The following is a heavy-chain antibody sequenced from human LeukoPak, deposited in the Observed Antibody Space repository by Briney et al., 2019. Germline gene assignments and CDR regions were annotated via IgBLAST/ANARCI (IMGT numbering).Heavy chain of an antibody. J-gene: IGHJ4*02. D-gene: IGHD7-27*01. V-gene: IGHV3-21*01. CDR3: ARSSRSILGRDFDY. CDR2: ISSSGSYI. Sequence: GGSLRLSCAASRFTFSSYSMNWVRQAPGKGLEWVSSISSSGSYIYYADSLKGRFTISRDNAKNSLYLQMNSLRAEDTAVYYCARSSRSILGRDFDYWGQGTLVTISS. CDR1: RFTFSSYS.